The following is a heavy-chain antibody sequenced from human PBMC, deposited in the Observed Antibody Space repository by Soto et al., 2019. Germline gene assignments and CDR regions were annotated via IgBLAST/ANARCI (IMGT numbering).Heavy chain of an antibody. D-gene: IGHD6-19*01. V-gene: IGHV4-4*02. J-gene: IGHJ5*02. CDR1: GDSVSSPYY. CDR3: ARSAGWYAIHA. CDR2: VFHTGTT. Sequence: QVQLQESGPGLVKPSGTLSLTCAVSGDSVSSPYYWCWVRRPPGKGLEWIGEVFHTGTTSYNPSLRSRGTISMDKSINQCSLDINSVTAADTAVYYCARSAGWYAIHAWGPGSLVIVSS.